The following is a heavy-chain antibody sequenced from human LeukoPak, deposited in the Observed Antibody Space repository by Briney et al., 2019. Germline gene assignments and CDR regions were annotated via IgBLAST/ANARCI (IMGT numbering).Heavy chain of an antibody. D-gene: IGHD6-13*01. V-gene: IGHV4-61*02. Sequence: SETLSLTCTVSGGSISSGSYYWSWIRQPAGKGLEWIGRIYTSGSTNYNPSLKSRVTISVDTSKNQFSLKLSSVTAADTAVYYCARHSPQQLNAFDIWGQGTLVLVSS. CDR1: GGSISSGSYY. J-gene: IGHJ3*02. CDR3: ARHSPQQLNAFDI. CDR2: IYTSGST.